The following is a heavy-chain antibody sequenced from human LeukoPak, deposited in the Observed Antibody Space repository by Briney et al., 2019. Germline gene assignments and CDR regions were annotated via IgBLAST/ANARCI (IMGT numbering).Heavy chain of an antibody. CDR2: INHSGST. V-gene: IGHV4-34*01. D-gene: IGHD6-13*01. Sequence: PSETLSLTCAVYGGSFSGYYWSWIRQPPGKGLEWIGEINHSGSTNYNPSLKSRVTISVDTSKNQFSLKLSSVTAADTAVYYCARPSSSWYNYYYYMDVWGKGTTVTVSS. CDR1: GGSFSGYY. J-gene: IGHJ6*03. CDR3: ARPSSSWYNYYYYMDV.